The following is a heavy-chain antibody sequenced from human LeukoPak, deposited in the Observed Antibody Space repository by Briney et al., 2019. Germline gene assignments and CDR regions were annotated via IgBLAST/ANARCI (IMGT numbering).Heavy chain of an antibody. D-gene: IGHD1-26*01. V-gene: IGHV4-31*03. CDR1: GGSISSGGYY. J-gene: IGHJ4*02. Sequence: SQTLSLTCTVSGGSISSGGYYWNWIRQCPGKGLEWIGYIYYSGSTYYNPSLTSRAAISIDTSKNQFSLKLGPVTAADTAVYYCARRRGSHYSDRLSTYYFDYWGQGTLVTVSS. CDR3: ARRRGSHYSDRLSTYYFDY. CDR2: IYYSGST.